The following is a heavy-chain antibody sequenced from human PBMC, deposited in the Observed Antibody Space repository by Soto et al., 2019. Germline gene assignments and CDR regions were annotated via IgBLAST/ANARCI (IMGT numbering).Heavy chain of an antibody. CDR3: ARGVRRRLRNHYYYYYYMDV. CDR1: GGSISSYY. V-gene: IGHV4-59*01. CDR2: IYYSGST. D-gene: IGHD3-10*02. J-gene: IGHJ6*03. Sequence: SETLSLTCTVSGGSISSYYWSWIRQPPGKGLEWIGYIYYSGSTNYNPSLKSRVTISVDTSKNQFSLKLSSVTAADTAVYYCARGVRRRLRNHYYYYYYMDVWGKGTTVTVSS.